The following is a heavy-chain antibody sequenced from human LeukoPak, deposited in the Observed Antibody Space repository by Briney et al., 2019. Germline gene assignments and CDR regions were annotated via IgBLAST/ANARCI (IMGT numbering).Heavy chain of an antibody. J-gene: IGHJ4*02. D-gene: IGHD3-22*01. V-gene: IGHV1-18*01. Sequence: GASVTVSCKASGYTFTSYGISWVRQAPGQGLEWMGWISAYNGNTNYAQKLQGRVTMTTDTSTSTAYMVLRSLRSDDTAVYYCARTYYYDSSGYNPNDYWGQGTLVTVSS. CDR1: GYTFTSYG. CDR3: ARTYYYDSSGYNPNDY. CDR2: ISAYNGNT.